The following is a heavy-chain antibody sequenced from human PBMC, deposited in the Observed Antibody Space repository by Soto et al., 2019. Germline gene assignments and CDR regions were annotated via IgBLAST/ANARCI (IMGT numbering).Heavy chain of an antibody. CDR1: GYTFTSYD. V-gene: IGHV1-8*01. D-gene: IGHD3-10*01. J-gene: IGHJ6*02. CDR2: MNPNSGNT. Sequence: GASVKVSCTASGYTFTSYDINWVRQATGQGLEWMGWMNPNSGNTGYAQKFQGRVTMTRNTSISTAYMELSSLRSEDTAVYYCARGGMNYYYFYGMDVWGQGTTVTVSS. CDR3: ARGGMNYYYFYGMDV.